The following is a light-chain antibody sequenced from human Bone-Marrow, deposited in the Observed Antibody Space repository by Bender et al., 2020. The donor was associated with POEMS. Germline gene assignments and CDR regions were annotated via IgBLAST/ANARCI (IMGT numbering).Light chain of an antibody. CDR1: NIGGKS. CDR2: DDT. V-gene: IGLV3-21*02. J-gene: IGLJ3*02. Sequence: SYVLTQPPSVSVAPGETARITCGGHNIGGKSVHWYQHKTGQAPVLVVYDDTDRPSGIPGRFSGSNSGNTATLTIGGVEAGDEADYYCQVWDSSSDQRVFGGGTKLTV. CDR3: QVWDSSSDQRV.